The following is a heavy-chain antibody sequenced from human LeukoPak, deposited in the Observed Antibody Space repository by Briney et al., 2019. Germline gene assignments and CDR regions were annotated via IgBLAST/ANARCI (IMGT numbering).Heavy chain of an antibody. CDR3: ARSYSNHLFGMDV. CDR2: MYSGGST. Sequence: SGGSLRLSCAASGFTVSSYYMTWVRQAPGKGLEWVSVMYSGGSTYYADSVKGRVAISRDNSQNTVFLQMNSVRVEDTAVYYCARSYSNHLFGMDVRGQGTAVTVSS. J-gene: IGHJ6*02. D-gene: IGHD4-11*01. V-gene: IGHV3-66*01. CDR1: GFTVSSYY.